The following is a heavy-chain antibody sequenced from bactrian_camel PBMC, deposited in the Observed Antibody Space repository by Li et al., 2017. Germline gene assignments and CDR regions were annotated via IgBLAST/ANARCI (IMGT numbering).Heavy chain of an antibody. CDR1: GSTSRHARSC. CDR2: IDSDGST. CDR3: AATLRDYCTLNPLGVEYLF. V-gene: IGHV3S26*01. J-gene: IGHJ4*01. Sequence: VQLVESGGGSVQTGGSLRLSCAASGSTSRHARSCMAWFRQVPGKEREGVATIDSDGSTSYADTAKGRFIISQDNAKNTLYLQMNDLKPEDTATYYCAATLRDYCTLNPLGVEYLFWGQGTQVTVS. D-gene: IGHD1*01.